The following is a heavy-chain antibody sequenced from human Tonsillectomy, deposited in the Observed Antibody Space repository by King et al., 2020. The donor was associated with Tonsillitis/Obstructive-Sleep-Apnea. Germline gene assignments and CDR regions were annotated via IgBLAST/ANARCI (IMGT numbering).Heavy chain of an antibody. V-gene: IGHV4-61*01. J-gene: IGHJ5*02. Sequence: VQLQESGPGLVKPSETLSLTCTVSGGSVSSGSYYWSWIRQPPRKGLECIGYVYYSGSTNYNPTPKSRVTISVDTSKNQFSLKLSSVTAADTAMYYCSRMAYSSSYCWFDPWGQGTLVTVSS. D-gene: IGHD6-13*01. CDR2: VYYSGST. CDR1: GGSVSSGSYY. CDR3: SRMAYSSSYCWFDP.